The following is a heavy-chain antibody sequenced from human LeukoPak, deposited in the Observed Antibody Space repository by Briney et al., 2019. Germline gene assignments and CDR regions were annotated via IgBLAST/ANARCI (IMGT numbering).Heavy chain of an antibody. J-gene: IGHJ5*02. CDR1: GFTFSSYW. CDR3: ARDMEA. CDR2: IKQDGSEK. V-gene: IGHV3-7*01. Sequence: GGSLRLSCEASGFTFSSYWMTWVRQAPGKGLEWVANIKQDGSEKNYVDSVKGRFTISRNNAKNSLYLQMNSLRVEDTAVYYCARDMEAWGQGTLVTVSS. D-gene: IGHD1-1*01.